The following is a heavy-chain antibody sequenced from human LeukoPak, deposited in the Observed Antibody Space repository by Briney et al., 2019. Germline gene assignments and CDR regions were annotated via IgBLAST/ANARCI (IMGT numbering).Heavy chain of an antibody. CDR3: ARRLGYCSSTSCYSPRYFDY. CDR1: GFTFSSYS. CDR2: ISNSSSYI. V-gene: IGHV3-21*01. Sequence: GGSLRLSCAASGFTFSSYSMNWVRHAPGKGLEWVSSISNSSSYIYYADSVKGRFTISRDNAKNSLYLQMNSLRAEDTAVYYCARRLGYCSSTSCYSPRYFDYWGQGTLVTVSS. J-gene: IGHJ4*02. D-gene: IGHD2-2*01.